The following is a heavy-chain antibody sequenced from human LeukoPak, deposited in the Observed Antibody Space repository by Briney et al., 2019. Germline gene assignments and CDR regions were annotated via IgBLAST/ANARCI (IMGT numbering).Heavy chain of an antibody. D-gene: IGHD3-22*01. V-gene: IGHV4-34*01. CDR1: GGSFSGYY. CDR2: INHSGST. J-gene: IGHJ4*02. Sequence: SETLSLTCAVYGGSFSGYYWSWIRQPPGKGLEWIGEINHSGSTNYNPSPKSRVTISVDTSKNQFSLKLSSVTAADTAVYYCARPKYYYDSSGYYYPFDYWGQGTLVTVSS. CDR3: ARPKYYYDSSGYYYPFDY.